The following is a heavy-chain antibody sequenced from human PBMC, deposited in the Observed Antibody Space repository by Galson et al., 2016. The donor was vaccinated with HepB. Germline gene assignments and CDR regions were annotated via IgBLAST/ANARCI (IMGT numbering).Heavy chain of an antibody. CDR2: VNHSGIT. J-gene: IGHJ6*02. D-gene: IGHD2-2*01. V-gene: IGHV4-34*01. Sequence: SETLSLTCAVYGGSLSGYYWSWIRQLPGKGLEWIGEVNHSGITNDNPSLKSRVTISVDTSKNQVSLRLSSVTAADTAVYYCARVRAFCRSASCSYPPNYFHYVMDVWGQGTTVTVSS. CDR3: ARVRAFCRSASCSYPPNYFHYVMDV. CDR1: GGSLSGYY.